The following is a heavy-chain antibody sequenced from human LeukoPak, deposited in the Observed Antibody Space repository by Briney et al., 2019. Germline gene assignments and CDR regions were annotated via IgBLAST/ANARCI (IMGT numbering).Heavy chain of an antibody. D-gene: IGHD3-10*01. V-gene: IGHV4-30-2*01. CDR1: GDSISRGDYS. Sequence: PSETLSLTCAVSGDSISRGDYSWSWIRQPPGKGLEWIGYMYHGGTTSYNPSLNTRVTISVDRSKNQFSLKLTSVIAADTAVYYCARAPGYYGSGIPYFDYWGQGALVTVSS. CDR2: MYHGGTT. CDR3: ARAPGYYGSGIPYFDY. J-gene: IGHJ4*02.